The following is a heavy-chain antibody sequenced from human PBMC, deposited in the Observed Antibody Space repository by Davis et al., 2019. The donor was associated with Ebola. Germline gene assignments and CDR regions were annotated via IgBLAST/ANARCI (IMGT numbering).Heavy chain of an antibody. CDR2: IISNSGGT. CDR1: GYTFTGYN. V-gene: IGHV1-2*06. J-gene: IGHJ4*02. Sequence: ASVKVSCKASGYTFTGYNMHWVRQAPGQGLEWMGRIISNSGGTNYAQKFQGRVTVTRDTSISTAYMELSSLRAEDTAVYYCAKGDNSGWYGVDYWGQGTLVTVSS. CDR3: AKGDNSGWYGVDY. D-gene: IGHD6-19*01.